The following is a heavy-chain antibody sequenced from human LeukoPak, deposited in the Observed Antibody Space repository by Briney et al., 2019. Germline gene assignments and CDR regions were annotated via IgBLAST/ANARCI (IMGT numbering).Heavy chain of an antibody. J-gene: IGHJ6*03. CDR1: GASITAYY. Sequence: PSETLSLTCTVSGASITAYYWTWIRQSAGEGLEFIGRIYSTGDTDHNYNPSLASRVTISGDTSKNQVSLRLKSVTAADTAVYYCARDRPDGYTHGHCYYNMDVWGKGTTVTVSS. D-gene: IGHD5-18*01. CDR3: ARDRPDGYTHGHCYYNMDV. CDR2: IYSTGDTDH. V-gene: IGHV4-4*07.